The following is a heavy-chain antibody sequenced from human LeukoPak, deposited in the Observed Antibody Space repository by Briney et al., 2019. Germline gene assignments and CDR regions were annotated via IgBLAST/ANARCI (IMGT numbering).Heavy chain of an antibody. J-gene: IGHJ4*02. CDR1: GITFSSYA. Sequence: GGPLRLSCAASGITFSSYAMHGVRKAPGKGLERVAVISYDGSNKYYPDSVKRRFTITRDNSKNTLYLQMNSLRAEDTAVYYCARGRGYSGYELGYWGQGTLVTVSS. CDR2: ISYDGSNK. CDR3: ARGRGYSGYELGY. V-gene: IGHV3-30*04. D-gene: IGHD5-12*01.